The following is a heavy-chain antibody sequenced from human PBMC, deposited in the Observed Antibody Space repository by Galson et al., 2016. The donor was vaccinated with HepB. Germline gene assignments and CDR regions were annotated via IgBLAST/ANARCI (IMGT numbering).Heavy chain of an antibody. Sequence: SLRLSCAASGFTFSGYSMNWVRQAPGKGLEWVSSITSSSDYIYYADSVKGRFTISRDNSKNTVYLQMDSLRVEDTATYWCARDDQLRGRRIDYWGQGVLVTVSS. J-gene: IGHJ4*02. CDR2: ITSSSDYI. CDR3: ARDDQLRGRRIDY. CDR1: GFTFSGYS. V-gene: IGHV3-21*04. D-gene: IGHD1-1*01.